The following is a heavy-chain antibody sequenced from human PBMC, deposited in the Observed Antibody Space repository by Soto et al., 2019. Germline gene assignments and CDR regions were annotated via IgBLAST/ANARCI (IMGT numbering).Heavy chain of an antibody. CDR1: GLSITDSEMG. CDR3: ARRPLAVAVRPGFDP. V-gene: IGHV2-26*01. J-gene: IGHJ5*02. CDR2: IDSSGEK. Sequence: QVTLKESGPVLVKPTETLTLRCTVSGLSITDSEMGVSWIRQPPGQPLEWLAHIDSSGEKSYRTFLKSRLAISTDTSKSQIVLTMTNMDPADTATYYCARRPLAVAVRPGFDPWGQGIPVTVSS.